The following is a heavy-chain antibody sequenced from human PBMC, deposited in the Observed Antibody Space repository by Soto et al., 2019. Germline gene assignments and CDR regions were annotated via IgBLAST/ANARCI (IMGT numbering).Heavy chain of an antibody. J-gene: IGHJ4*02. Sequence: QVPLVESGGGVVQPGRSLRLSCVASGFTFSSYGMHWVRQAPGKGLEWVAMISYDGSNTDYAASLKGRFTISRDNSKNTLYLQMNILRAEDTSVYYCAKEGGLSGSYYISSSYYFDYWGQGTLVTVSS. CDR3: AKEGGLSGSYYISSSYYFDY. CDR1: GFTFSSYG. CDR2: ISYDGSNT. V-gene: IGHV3-30*18. D-gene: IGHD1-26*01.